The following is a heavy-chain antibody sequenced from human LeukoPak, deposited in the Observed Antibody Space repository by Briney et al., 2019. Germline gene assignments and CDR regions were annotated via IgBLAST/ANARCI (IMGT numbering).Heavy chain of an antibody. D-gene: IGHD2-8*01. CDR3: ARGNECAFDY. CDR2: INTDGSST. CDR1: GFTFSSYW. V-gene: IGHV3-74*01. Sequence: PGGSLRLSCAAAGFTFSSYWMHWVRQAPGKGRVWVSRINTDGSSTIYADSVKGRFTISRDNAKNTLYLQMNSLRADDTAVYACARGNECAFDYWAQGTLVTVSS. J-gene: IGHJ4*02.